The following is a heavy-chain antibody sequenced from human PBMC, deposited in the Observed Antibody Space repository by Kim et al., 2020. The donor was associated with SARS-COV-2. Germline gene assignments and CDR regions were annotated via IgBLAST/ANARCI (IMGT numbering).Heavy chain of an antibody. Sequence: ASVKVSCKASGYTFTSYDINWVRQATGQGLEWMGWMNPNSGNTGYAQKFQGRVTMTRNTSISTAYMELSSLRSEDTAVYYCAKRDIIMVHGVIRGLYYYYYGMDVWGQGTRVTVSS. CDR1: GYTFTSYD. CDR3: AKRDIIMVHGVIRGLYYYYYGMDV. V-gene: IGHV1-8*01. CDR2: MNPNSGNT. D-gene: IGHD3-10*01. J-gene: IGHJ6*02.